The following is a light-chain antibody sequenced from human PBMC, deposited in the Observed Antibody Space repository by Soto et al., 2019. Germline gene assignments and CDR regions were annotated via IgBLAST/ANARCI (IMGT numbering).Light chain of an antibody. CDR2: GNR. Sequence: QAVVTQPPSVSGAPGQRVTISCTGNSSNLVAGYDVHWYQQLPGAAPKLVIFGNRNRPSGVPERFSGSKSGTSASLAITGLQAEDEADYYCQAYDYSLTAFVFGGGTQLTVL. J-gene: IGLJ7*01. CDR1: SSNLVAGYD. CDR3: QAYDYSLTAFV. V-gene: IGLV1-40*01.